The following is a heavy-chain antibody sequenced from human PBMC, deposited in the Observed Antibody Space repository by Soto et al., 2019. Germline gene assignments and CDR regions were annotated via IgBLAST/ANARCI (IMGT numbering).Heavy chain of an antibody. J-gene: IGHJ4*02. V-gene: IGHV1-24*01. CDR3: VTASSTQGYEE. CDR1: GHSLSELS. CDR2: IDPEDDKE. Sequence: QVQLVQSGAEVKKPGASVKVSCKVSGHSLSELSIHWVRQAPGKGLEWMAGIDPEDDKEMYARKFQGRVTLTEDTSTHPAYMELTSLRSDATAVYFCVTASSTQGYEEWGQGTLVTVSS. D-gene: IGHD2-15*01.